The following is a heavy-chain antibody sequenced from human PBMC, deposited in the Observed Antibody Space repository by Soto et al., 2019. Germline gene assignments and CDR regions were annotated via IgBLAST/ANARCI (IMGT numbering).Heavy chain of an antibody. J-gene: IGHJ5*02. V-gene: IGHV4-39*01. CDR1: GGSISSSSYY. CDR3: ASNPTYYYGSGSITWFDP. D-gene: IGHD3-10*01. CDR2: IYYSGST. Sequence: QLQLQESGPGLVKPSETLSLTCTVSGGSISSSSYYWGWIRQPPGKGLEWIGSIYYSGSTYYNPSLKSRVTISVDTSKNQFSLKLSSVTAADTAVYYCASNPTYYYGSGSITWFDPWGQGTLVTVSS.